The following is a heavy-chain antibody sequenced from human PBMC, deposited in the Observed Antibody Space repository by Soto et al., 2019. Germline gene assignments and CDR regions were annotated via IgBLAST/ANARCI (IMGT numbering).Heavy chain of an antibody. J-gene: IGHJ4*02. Sequence: SETLSLTCTVSGGSITSSSYYWGWIRQPPGKGLEWIGSIYYSGSTYYNPSLKSRVTISVDTSKNQLSLKLSSVTAADTAMYYCARLDTVTTNYWGQGTLVTVSS. CDR1: GGSITSSSYY. D-gene: IGHD4-17*01. CDR3: ARLDTVTTNY. V-gene: IGHV4-39*01. CDR2: IYYSGST.